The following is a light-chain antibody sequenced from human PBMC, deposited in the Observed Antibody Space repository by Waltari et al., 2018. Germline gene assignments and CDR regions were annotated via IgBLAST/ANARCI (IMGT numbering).Light chain of an antibody. CDR1: QGISSW. V-gene: IGKV1D-12*01. CDR3: LQTNNLPFT. Sequence: DIQMTQSPSSVSASVGDRVTITCRASQGISSWLAWYQQKPGKAPNLLISAASSLQSQFPSRVSGSGSVTDFTLTSSRLQPEDFATYYCLQTNNLPFTFGGGTNVEIK. CDR2: AAS. J-gene: IGKJ4*01.